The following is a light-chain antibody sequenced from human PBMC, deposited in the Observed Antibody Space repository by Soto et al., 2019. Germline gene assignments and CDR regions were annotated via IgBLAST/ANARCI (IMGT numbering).Light chain of an antibody. CDR2: DNN. Sequence: QSVLTQPPSVSAAPGQKVTISCSGTSSNIGKDYVSWYQQVPGTAPKLLIYDNNKRPSGIPDRFSGSKPGTSATLGITGLQTGDEADYYCATWDNSLTVGVFGGGTKLTVL. J-gene: IGLJ2*01. CDR3: ATWDNSLTVGV. V-gene: IGLV1-51*01. CDR1: SSNIGKDY.